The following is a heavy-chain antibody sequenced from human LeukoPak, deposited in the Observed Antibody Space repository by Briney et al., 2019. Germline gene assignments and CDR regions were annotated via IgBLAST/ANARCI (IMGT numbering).Heavy chain of an antibody. J-gene: IGHJ4*02. CDR3: ASGSYYFDY. CDR2: IYYSGST. Sequence: PSGTLSLTCSVSGGSIRSYYWSWIRQPPGKGLEWIGYIYYSGSTNYNPSLKSRVTISVDTTKNQFSLKLSSVTAADTAVYYCASGSYYFDYWGQGTLATVSS. D-gene: IGHD1-26*01. CDR1: GGSIRSYY. V-gene: IGHV4-59*08.